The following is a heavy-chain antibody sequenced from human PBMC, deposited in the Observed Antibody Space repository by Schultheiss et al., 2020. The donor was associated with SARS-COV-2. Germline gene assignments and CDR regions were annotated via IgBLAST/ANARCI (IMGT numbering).Heavy chain of an antibody. CDR2: ISYDGSKK. V-gene: IGHV3-30*03. CDR3: ARDRSGYYR. CDR1: GFTFSSYG. Sequence: GGSLRLSCAASGFTFSSYGMHWVRQAPGKGLEWVAVISYDGSKKYYADSVKGRFTISRDNAKNSLYLQMNSLRAEDTAVYYCARDRSGYYRWGQGTLVTVSS. J-gene: IGHJ5*02. D-gene: IGHD3-22*01.